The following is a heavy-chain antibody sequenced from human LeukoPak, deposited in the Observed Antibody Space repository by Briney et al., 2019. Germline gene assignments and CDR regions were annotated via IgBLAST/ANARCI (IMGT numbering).Heavy chain of an antibody. J-gene: IGHJ4*02. D-gene: IGHD2-2*01. CDR2: NWNDGSKK. CDR3: AKDRNIVIIPAAIEGFDY. Sequence: SGGSLRLSCAASGFPFSSYGMHWVRQAPGKGLEWVAVNWNDGSKKLYADSVKGRFTVSRDNHKNVVFLQMNTLRVDDTAVYYCAKDRNIVIIPAAIEGFDYWGLGTLVTVAS. V-gene: IGHV3-33*06. CDR1: GFPFSSYG.